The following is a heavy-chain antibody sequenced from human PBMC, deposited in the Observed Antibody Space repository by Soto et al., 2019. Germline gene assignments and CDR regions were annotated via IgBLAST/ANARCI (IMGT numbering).Heavy chain of an antibody. CDR2: ISYDGSHK. CDR1: GFMFSTYA. J-gene: IGHJ3*02. D-gene: IGHD3-10*01. V-gene: IGHV3-30-3*01. CDR3: ARDEFESLGSPEAFDI. Sequence: QVQLVESGVGLVNPGRSLRLSCAASGFMFSTYAMHGVRQAPGKGLEWVAVISYDGSHKYYGDSVKGRFTISRDNSKNRVYLQMNSLRAEDTAVSYCARDEFESLGSPEAFDIWGQGPMFPVSS.